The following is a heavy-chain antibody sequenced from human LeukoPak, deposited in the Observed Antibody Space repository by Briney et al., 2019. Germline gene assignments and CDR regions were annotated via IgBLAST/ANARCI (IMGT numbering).Heavy chain of an antibody. CDR3: ARGLFHWNGGNPYFDY. V-gene: IGHV4-61*08. CDR2: IYYSGST. J-gene: IGHJ4*02. CDR1: GGSISSGGYY. D-gene: IGHD4-23*01. Sequence: PSETLSLTCTVSGGSISSGGYYWSWIRQHPGKGLEWIGYIYYSGSTNYNPSLKSRVTISVDTSKNQFSLKLSSVTAADTAVYYCARGLFHWNGGNPYFDYWGQGTLVTVSS.